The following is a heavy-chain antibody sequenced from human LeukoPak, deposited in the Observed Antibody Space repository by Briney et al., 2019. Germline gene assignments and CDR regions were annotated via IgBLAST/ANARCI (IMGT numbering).Heavy chain of an antibody. V-gene: IGHV4-39*01. CDR3: ARPSSYSYGYNY. D-gene: IGHD5-18*01. CDR1: GRSISSSSYY. CDR2: IYYSGST. Sequence: TSETLSLTCTVSGRSISSSSYYWGWIPQPPGKGLEWLGSIYYSGSTYYNPSLKRRVTISVDTSKNQFSLKLSSVTAADTAVYYCARPSSYSYGYNYWGQGTLVTVSS. J-gene: IGHJ4*02.